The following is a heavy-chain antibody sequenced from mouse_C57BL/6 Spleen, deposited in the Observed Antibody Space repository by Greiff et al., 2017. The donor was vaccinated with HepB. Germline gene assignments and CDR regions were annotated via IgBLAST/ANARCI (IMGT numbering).Heavy chain of an antibody. CDR3: ARDRSAGAMDY. J-gene: IGHJ4*01. CDR2: ISDGGSYT. Sequence: EVQRVESGGGLVKPGGSLKLSCAASGFTFSSYAMSWVRQTPEKRLEWVATISDGGSYTYYPDNVKGRFTISRDNAKNNLYLQMSHLKSEDTAMYYCARDRSAGAMDYWGQGTSVTVSS. V-gene: IGHV5-4*01. CDR1: GFTFSSYA.